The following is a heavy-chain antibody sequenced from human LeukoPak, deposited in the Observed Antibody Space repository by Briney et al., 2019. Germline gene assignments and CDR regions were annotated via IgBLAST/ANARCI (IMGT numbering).Heavy chain of an antibody. Sequence: PGGSLRLSCAASGFTFSSYAMHWVRQAPGKGLEWVAVISYDGSNKYYADSVKGRFTISRDNSKNTLYLQMNSLRAEDTAVYYCARAVVYSGWYFLADYWGQGTLVTVSS. CDR3: ARAVVYSGWYFLADY. J-gene: IGHJ4*02. V-gene: IGHV3-30-3*01. D-gene: IGHD6-19*01. CDR2: ISYDGSNK. CDR1: GFTFSSYA.